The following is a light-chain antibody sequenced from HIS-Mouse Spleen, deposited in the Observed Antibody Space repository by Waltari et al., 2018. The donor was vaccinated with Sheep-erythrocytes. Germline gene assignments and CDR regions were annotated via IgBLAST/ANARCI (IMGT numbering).Light chain of an antibody. CDR1: SPNFGAGYD. CDR2: GNS. Sequence: QSVLTQPPSVSGAPGQRVTIPCPGSSPNFGAGYDVPWYQQLPGTAPKLLIYGNSNRPSGVPDRFSGSKSGTSASLAITGLQAEDEADYYCQSHDSSLSGYVVFGGGTKLTVL. V-gene: IGLV1-40*01. J-gene: IGLJ2*01. CDR3: QSHDSSLSGYVV.